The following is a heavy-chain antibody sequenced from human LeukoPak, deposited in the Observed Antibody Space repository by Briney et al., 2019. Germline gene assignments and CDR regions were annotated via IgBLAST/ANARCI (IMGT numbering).Heavy chain of an antibody. V-gene: IGHV3-23*01. CDR1: GLTFDTYA. J-gene: IGHJ4*02. CDR3: ASQGIAVAGLNY. Sequence: GGSLRLSCAASGLTFDTYAMIWVRQAPGKGLEWVSAITDSTYYADSVKGRFTISRDNSKNTLYLQMNSLRAEDTAVYYCASQGIAVAGLNYWGQGTLVTVSS. D-gene: IGHD6-19*01. CDR2: ITDST.